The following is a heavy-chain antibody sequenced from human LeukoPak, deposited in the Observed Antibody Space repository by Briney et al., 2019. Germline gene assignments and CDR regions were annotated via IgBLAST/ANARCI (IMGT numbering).Heavy chain of an antibody. J-gene: IGHJ4*02. CDR2: INPNSGGT. V-gene: IGHV1-2*04. CDR1: GYTFTGYY. Sequence: ASVKVSCKASGYTFTGYYMHWVRQAPGQGLEWMGWINPNSGGTNYAQKFQDWVTMTRDTSISTAYMELSRLRSDDTAVYYCARAAHDYGDYGKYDYWGQGTLVTVSS. CDR3: ARAAHDYGDYGKYDY. D-gene: IGHD4-17*01.